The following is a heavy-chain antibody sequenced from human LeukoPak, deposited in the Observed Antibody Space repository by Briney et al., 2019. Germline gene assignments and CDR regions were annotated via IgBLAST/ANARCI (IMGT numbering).Heavy chain of an antibody. CDR2: ISSSSYI. CDR1: GFTFSSYR. J-gene: IGHJ4*02. V-gene: IGHV3-21*05. D-gene: IGHD1-26*01. CDR3: ASRYSGSYPDY. Sequence: PGGSLRLSCAASGFTFSSYRMNWVRQAPGKGLEWVSYISSSSYIYYADSVKGRFTIFRDNATNSLYLKMNSLRAEDTAVYYCASRYSGSYPDYWGQGTLVTVSS.